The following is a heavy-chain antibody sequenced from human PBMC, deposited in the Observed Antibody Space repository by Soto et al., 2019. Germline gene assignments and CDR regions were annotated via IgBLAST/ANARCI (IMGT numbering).Heavy chain of an antibody. V-gene: IGHV3-23*01. CDR3: ALGPDSYEPN. CDR1: GFTFSSYA. Sequence: GRSLRLPCAASGFTFSSYAMSWVRQAPGKGLEWVSAISGSGGSTYYADSVKGRFTISRDNSKNTLYLQMNSLRAEDTAVYYCALGPDSYEPNWGQGTLVTVSS. D-gene: IGHD5-18*01. J-gene: IGHJ4*02. CDR2: ISGSGGST.